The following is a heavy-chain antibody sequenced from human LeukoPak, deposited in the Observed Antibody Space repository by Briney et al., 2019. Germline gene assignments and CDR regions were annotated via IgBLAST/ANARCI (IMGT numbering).Heavy chain of an antibody. D-gene: IGHD2-2*01. Sequence: SETLSLTCTVSGGSISSSSYYWGWIRQPPGKGLEWIGSIYYSGSTYYNPSLKSRVTISVDTSKNQFSLKLSSVTAADTAVYYCARGFVVVPAYYYYMDVWGKGTTVTVSS. CDR2: IYYSGST. CDR3: ARGFVVVPAYYYYMDV. CDR1: GGSISSSSYY. V-gene: IGHV4-39*01. J-gene: IGHJ6*03.